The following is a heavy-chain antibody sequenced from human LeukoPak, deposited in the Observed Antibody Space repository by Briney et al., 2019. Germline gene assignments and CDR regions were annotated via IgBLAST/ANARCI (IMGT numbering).Heavy chain of an antibody. J-gene: IGHJ4*02. CDR1: GFTVSGNY. V-gene: IGHV3-66*01. D-gene: IGHD3-16*01. CDR3: VRGGVDY. CDR2: SDSST. Sequence: GGSLRLSCAASGFTVSGNYMSWVRQAPGKGLEWVSLSDSSTYYADSVRGRFTISRDNSKNTLYLQMNSLRVEDTAVYYCVRGGVDYWGQGTLVTVSS.